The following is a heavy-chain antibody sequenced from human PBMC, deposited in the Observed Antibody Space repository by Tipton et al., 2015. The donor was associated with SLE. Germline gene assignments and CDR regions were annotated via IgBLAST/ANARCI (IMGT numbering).Heavy chain of an antibody. CDR2: VYTDGRT. CDR3: AKDQVHPAYCNTKPCDPDLDY. V-gene: IGHV3-23*03. Sequence: SLRLSCAASGFTFSNYAMSWVRQAPGKGLEWVTVVYTDGRTQYVDSVKGRFTISRDNSQKTVYLQMNSLRTEDTAVYFCAKDQVHPAYCNTKPCDPDLDYWGRGTLVTVSS. J-gene: IGHJ4*02. CDR1: GFTFSNYA. D-gene: IGHD2/OR15-2a*01.